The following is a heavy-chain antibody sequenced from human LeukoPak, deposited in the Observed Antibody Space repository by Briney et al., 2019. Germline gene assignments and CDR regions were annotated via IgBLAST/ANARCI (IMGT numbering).Heavy chain of an antibody. CDR2: ISSSSSYI. Sequence: PGGSLRLSCAASGFTFSSYSMTWVRQAPGKGLEWVSCISSSSSYIYYADSVKGRFTISRDNAKNSLYLQMNSLRAEDTAVYYWAREDSRTSWYVGGNFQTWGQGTLVTVSS. CDR3: AREDSRTSWYVGGNFQT. CDR1: GFTFSSYS. V-gene: IGHV3-21*01. J-gene: IGHJ3*01. D-gene: IGHD6-13*01.